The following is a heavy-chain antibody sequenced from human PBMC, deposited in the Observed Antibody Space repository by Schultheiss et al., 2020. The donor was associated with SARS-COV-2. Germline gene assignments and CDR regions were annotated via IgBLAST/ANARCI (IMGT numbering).Heavy chain of an antibody. D-gene: IGHD1-7*01. CDR2: IYYSGST. CDR3: ARQNWNYDYYYYYGMDV. CDR1: GGSISSYY. V-gene: IGHV4-59*08. J-gene: IGHJ6*02. Sequence: SETLSLTCTVSGGSISSYYWSWIRQPPGKGLEWIGYIYYSGSTNYNPSLKSRVTISVDTSKNQFSLKLSSVTAADTAVYYCARQNWNYDYYYYYGMDVWGQGTTVTVSS.